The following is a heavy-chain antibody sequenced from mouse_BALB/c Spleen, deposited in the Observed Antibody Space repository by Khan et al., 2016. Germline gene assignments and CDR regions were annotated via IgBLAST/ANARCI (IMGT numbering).Heavy chain of an antibody. CDR3: AREKEGITNK. Sequence: QVQLQQSGAELAKPGASVKMSCKASGYTFTSYWMHWVKQRPGQGLEWLGYINPSTGYTEYNQKFKDKATLTADKSSSTAYMQLSSLTSEDSAVYYCAREKEGITNKWGQGTLVTVSA. CDR1: GYTFTSYW. D-gene: IGHD1-1*01. J-gene: IGHJ3*02. CDR2: INPSTGYT. V-gene: IGHV1-7*01.